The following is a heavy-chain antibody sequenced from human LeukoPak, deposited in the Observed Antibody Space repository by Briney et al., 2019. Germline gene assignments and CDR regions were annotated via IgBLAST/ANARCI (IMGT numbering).Heavy chain of an antibody. V-gene: IGHV3-23*01. CDR3: AKDQYDLRWSPEIDAFDI. CDR1: GFTFSSYA. J-gene: IGHJ3*02. D-gene: IGHD4-23*01. CDR2: ISSSGGST. Sequence: GGSLRLSCAASGFTFSSYAMSWVRQAPGKGLEWVSAISSSGGSTYYADSVKGRFTISRDNSKNTLYLQMNSLRAEDTAVYYCAKDQYDLRWSPEIDAFDIWGQGTMVTVSS.